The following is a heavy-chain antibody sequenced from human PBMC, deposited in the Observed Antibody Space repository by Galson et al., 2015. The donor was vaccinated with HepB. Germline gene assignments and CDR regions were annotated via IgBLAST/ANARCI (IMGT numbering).Heavy chain of an antibody. CDR3: ARPSLKYCSGDSCYPDAFDI. Sequence: ETLSLTCTVSGGSISSYYWNWIRQPPGKGLEWMGYIHYSGTTSYNPSLQSRVTISADTSKNQFSLKLSSVTAADTAVYYCARPSLKYCSGDSCYPDAFDIWGQGTMVTVSS. V-gene: IGHV4-59*08. D-gene: IGHD2-15*01. J-gene: IGHJ3*02. CDR1: GGSISSYY. CDR2: IHYSGTT.